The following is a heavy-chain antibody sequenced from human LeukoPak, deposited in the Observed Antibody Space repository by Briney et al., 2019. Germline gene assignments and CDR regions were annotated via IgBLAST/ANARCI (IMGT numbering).Heavy chain of an antibody. V-gene: IGHV3-21*01. CDR3: ARASLTIFGVAQNAFDI. CDR1: GFTFSSYS. Sequence: GGSLRLSCAASGFTFSSYSMNWVRQAPGKGLEWVSSISSSSSYIYYADSVKGRFTISRDNAKNSLYLQMNSLRAEDTAVYYCARASLTIFGVAQNAFDIWGQGTMVTVSS. J-gene: IGHJ3*02. D-gene: IGHD3-3*01. CDR2: ISSSSSYI.